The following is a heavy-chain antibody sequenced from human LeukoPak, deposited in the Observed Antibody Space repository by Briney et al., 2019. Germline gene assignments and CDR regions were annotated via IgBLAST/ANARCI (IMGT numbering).Heavy chain of an antibody. CDR1: GFSVSYNY. CDR3: ARISGTLCFDL. J-gene: IGHJ4*02. CDR2: IYAGGDT. V-gene: IGHV3-66*01. D-gene: IGHD1-7*01. Sequence: GGSLRLSCAASGFSVSYNYMSWVRQAPARGREWVSVIYAGGDTYYADSVKGRFTISRDNSKNTVYLQMHSLRADDTAVYYCARISGTLCFDLWGLGTLVTVSS.